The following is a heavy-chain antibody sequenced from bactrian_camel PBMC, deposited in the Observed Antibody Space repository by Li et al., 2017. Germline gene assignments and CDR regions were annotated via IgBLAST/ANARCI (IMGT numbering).Heavy chain of an antibody. CDR2: ILNDGTT. CDR1: GRVYSRYC. D-gene: IGHD3*01. CDR3: AQASRGMEPGTHLSPNQYTY. Sequence: VQLVESGGGSVQAGGSLRLSCASSGRVYSRYCLAWFREIPGKEREGIAAILNDGTTSYSDSAKGRFTISKDNAKNTLYLQMNSLKPEDTAMYYCAQASRGMEPGTHLSPNQYTYWGQGTQVTVS. V-gene: IGHV3S53*01. J-gene: IGHJ4*01.